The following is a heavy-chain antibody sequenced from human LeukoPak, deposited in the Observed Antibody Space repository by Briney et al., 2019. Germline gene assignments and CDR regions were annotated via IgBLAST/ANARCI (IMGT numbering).Heavy chain of an antibody. Sequence: GGSLRLSCAASGFTFSSFGMHWVRQAPGKGLEWVAVIWYDASNKYYADSVKGRFTISRDNSKNTLFLQMNSLRDDDTAVYYCARDSDAPGDYWGQGTLVTVSS. CDR1: GFTFSSFG. CDR2: IWYDASNK. J-gene: IGHJ4*02. CDR3: ARDSDAPGDY. V-gene: IGHV3-33*01.